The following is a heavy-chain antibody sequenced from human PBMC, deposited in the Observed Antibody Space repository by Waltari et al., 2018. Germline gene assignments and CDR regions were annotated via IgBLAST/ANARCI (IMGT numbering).Heavy chain of an antibody. V-gene: IGHV3-49*03. CDR1: GFTFGDYA. CDR3: TRDGPSYIWGSYPSDY. Sequence: EVQLVESGGGLVQPGRSLRLSCTASGFTFGDYAMSWFRQAPGKGLEWVGFIRSKAYCGTTEYAASVKGRFTISRDDSKSSAYLQMNSLKTEDTAVYYCTRDGPSYIWGSYPSDYWGQGTLVTVSS. D-gene: IGHD3-16*01. CDR2: IRSKAYCGTT. J-gene: IGHJ4*02.